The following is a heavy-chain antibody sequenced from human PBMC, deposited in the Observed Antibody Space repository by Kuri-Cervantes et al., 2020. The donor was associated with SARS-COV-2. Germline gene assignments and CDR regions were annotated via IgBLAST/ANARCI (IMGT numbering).Heavy chain of an antibody. CDR1: GFTFSSYA. V-gene: IGHV3-23*01. J-gene: IGHJ3*02. CDR2: ISGSGGST. Sequence: GESLKISCAASGFTFSSYAMSWVRQAPGKGLEWVSAISGSGGSTYYADSVKDRFTISRDNSKNTLYLQMNSLRAEDTAVYYCAKAQTGRSPDDFDIWGQGTMVTVSS. CDR3: AKAQTGRSPDDFDI. D-gene: IGHD1-1*01.